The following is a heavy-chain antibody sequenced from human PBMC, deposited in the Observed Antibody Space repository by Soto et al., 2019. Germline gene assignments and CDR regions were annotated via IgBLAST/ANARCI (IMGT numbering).Heavy chain of an antibody. J-gene: IGHJ4*02. V-gene: IGHV4-4*02. Sequence: PSETLSLTCTVSGDSMSSSNWWNWVRQPPGKGLEWIGEAHHSGRTNYNPSLKSRVTISVDRSQNHFSLQLTSVTAADTAVYYCARSEATALDYWGQGTLDTVSS. CDR2: AHHSGRT. CDR3: ARSEATALDY. CDR1: GDSMSSSNW.